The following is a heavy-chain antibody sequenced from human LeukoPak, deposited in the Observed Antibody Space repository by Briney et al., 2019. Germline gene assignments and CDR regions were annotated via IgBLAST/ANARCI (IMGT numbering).Heavy chain of an antibody. V-gene: IGHV4-30-2*01. CDR1: GDSISSGGYY. CDR3: ASQGTTTDY. CDR2: IYHSGST. J-gene: IGHJ4*02. D-gene: IGHD1-26*01. Sequence: SETLSLTCTVSGDSISSGGYYWSWIRQPPGKGLEWIGYIYHSGSTYYNPSLKSRVTISVDRSKNQFSLKLSSVTAADTAVYYCASQGTTTDYWGQRTLVTVSS.